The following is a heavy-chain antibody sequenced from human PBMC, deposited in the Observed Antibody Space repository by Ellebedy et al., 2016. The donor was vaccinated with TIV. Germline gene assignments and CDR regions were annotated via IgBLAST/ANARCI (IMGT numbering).Heavy chain of an antibody. CDR2: INHNGLT. CDR1: GGSLSDYY. V-gene: IGHV4-34*01. CDR3: ARRPRYFGSGNYYHFDY. Sequence: MPGGSLRLSCAVYGGSLSDYYWSWIRQSPGKGLEWIGDINHNGLTLYTASLESRLTISVDTSENTFSLKLNSVTAADTAVYFCARRPRYFGSGNYYHFDYWGQGTLVTVSS. D-gene: IGHD3-10*01. J-gene: IGHJ4*02.